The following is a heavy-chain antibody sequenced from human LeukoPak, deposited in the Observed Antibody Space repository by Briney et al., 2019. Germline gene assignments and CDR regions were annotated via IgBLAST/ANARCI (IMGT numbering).Heavy chain of an antibody. CDR1: GFTFSTYA. J-gene: IGHJ4*02. CDR3: ARVYNWNHFDY. V-gene: IGHV3-23*01. Sequence: PGGSLRLSCADSGFTFSTYAMTWVRQAPGKGLEWVSTISGSGGRTFYADSVKGRFAISRDDSKNTLYLQMSSLRAEDTAVYYCARVYNWNHFDYWGQGTLVTVSS. D-gene: IGHD1-20*01. CDR2: ISGSGGRT.